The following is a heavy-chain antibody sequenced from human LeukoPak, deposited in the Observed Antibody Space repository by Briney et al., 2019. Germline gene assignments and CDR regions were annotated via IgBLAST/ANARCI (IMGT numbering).Heavy chain of an antibody. Sequence: GASVKVSCKASGYTFTSYYMHWVRQAPGQGLEWMGIINPSGGSTSYAQKLQGRVTMTTDTSTSTAYMELRSLRSDDTAVYYCARDGAVAGIVWGQGTLVTVSS. V-gene: IGHV1-46*01. D-gene: IGHD6-19*01. CDR3: ARDGAVAGIV. CDR2: INPSGGST. CDR1: GYTFTSYY. J-gene: IGHJ4*02.